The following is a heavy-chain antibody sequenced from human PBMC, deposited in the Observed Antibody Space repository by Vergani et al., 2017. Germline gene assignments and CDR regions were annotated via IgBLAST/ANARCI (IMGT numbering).Heavy chain of an antibody. CDR1: GFTFSSYG. V-gene: IGHV3-30*03. CDR3: ARVKGIAARAHNTEYFQH. J-gene: IGHJ1*01. D-gene: IGHD6-13*01. Sequence: QVQLVESGGGVVQPGRSLRLSCAASGFTFSSYGMHWVRQAPGKGLEWVAVISYDGSNKYYADSVKGRFTISRDNSKNTLYLQMNSLRAEDTAVYYCARVKGIAARAHNTEYFQHWGQGTLVTVSS. CDR2: ISYDGSNK.